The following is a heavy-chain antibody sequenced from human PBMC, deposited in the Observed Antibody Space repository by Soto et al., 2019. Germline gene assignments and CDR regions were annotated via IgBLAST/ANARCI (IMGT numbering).Heavy chain of an antibody. Sequence: GSLRLSCAASGFTFDDYAMHWVRQAPGKGLEWVSLISWDGGSTYYADSVKGRFTISRDNSKNSLYLQMNSLRAEDTALYYCAKDSLPMWDQHGANRYFEYWGQGTLVNIFS. V-gene: IGHV3-43D*04. CDR1: GFTFDDYA. CDR3: AKDSLPMWDQHGANRYFEY. J-gene: IGHJ4*02. D-gene: IGHD1-26*01. CDR2: ISWDGGST.